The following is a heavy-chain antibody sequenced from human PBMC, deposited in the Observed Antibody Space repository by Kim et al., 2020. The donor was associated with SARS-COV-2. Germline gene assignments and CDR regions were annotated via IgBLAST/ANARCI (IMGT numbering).Heavy chain of an antibody. Sequence: GGSLRLSCAASGFSFSTYWMSWVRQAPGKGLEWVANIKQDGSEDYYVDSVKGRFTISRDNARNSLFLQMNGLRAEDTAVYFCARIWGYCGNTFCYSFYYYGMDVWGQGTTVTVSS. V-gene: IGHV3-7*03. CDR2: IKQDGSED. CDR1: GFSFSTYW. CDR3: ARIWGYCGNTFCYSFYYYGMDV. J-gene: IGHJ6*02. D-gene: IGHD2-2*02.